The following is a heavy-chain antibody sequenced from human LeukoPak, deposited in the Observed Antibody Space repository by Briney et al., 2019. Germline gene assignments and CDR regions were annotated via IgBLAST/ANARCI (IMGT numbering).Heavy chain of an antibody. CDR1: VGSFSGYY. J-gene: IGHJ4*02. Sequence: SETLSLTCAVYVGSFSGYYWSWIRQPPGKGLEWIGEINHSGSTNYNPSLKSRVTISVDTSKNQFPLKLSSVTAADTAVYYCARKVVGSNFDYWGQGTLVTVSS. D-gene: IGHD2-15*01. CDR2: INHSGST. CDR3: ARKVVGSNFDY. V-gene: IGHV4-34*01.